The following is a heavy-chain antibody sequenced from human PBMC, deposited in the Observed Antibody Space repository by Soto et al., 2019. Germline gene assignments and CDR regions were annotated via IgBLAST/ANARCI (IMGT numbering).Heavy chain of an antibody. CDR3: AGRLTTAASLDY. J-gene: IGHJ4*02. CDR2: VHGGGST. D-gene: IGHD3-16*01. Sequence: VQLVESGGGLIQPGGSLRLSCAASGFTVSNNHMTWVRQAAGKGLELVSFVHGGGSTSYADSVKGRFTISRDNSKNTPYLTMDSLRAEDTAIYYCAGRLTTAASLDYWGRGTLVTVSS. CDR1: GFTVSNNH. V-gene: IGHV3-53*01.